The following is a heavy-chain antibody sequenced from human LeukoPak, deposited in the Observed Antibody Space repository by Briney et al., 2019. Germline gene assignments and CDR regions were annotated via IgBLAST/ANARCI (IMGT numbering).Heavy chain of an antibody. Sequence: PGGSLRLACAASGFTFGNAWMSWVRQAPGKGLEWVGRIKNKQDGGTTDYATPVKGRFTISRDDSRNTLYLQMNSLRTDDTAIYYCTAIREYCDSAGCYSPYFYYYMDVWAKGPRSPSP. CDR3: TAIREYCDSAGCYSPYFYYYMDV. CDR2: IKNKQDGGTT. J-gene: IGHJ6*03. V-gene: IGHV3-15*01. CDR1: GFTFGNAW. D-gene: IGHD2-15*01.